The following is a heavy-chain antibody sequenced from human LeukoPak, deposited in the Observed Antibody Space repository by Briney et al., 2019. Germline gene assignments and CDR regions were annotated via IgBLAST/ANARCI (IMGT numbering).Heavy chain of an antibody. J-gene: IGHJ4*02. D-gene: IGHD4-17*01. Sequence: SETLSLTCAVYGGSFSGYYWSWIRQPPGKGLEWIGEINHSRRTNYNPSLKSRVTISVDTSKNQFSLKLSSVTAADTAVYYCARTHYGDLPFDYWGQGTLVTVSS. CDR2: INHSRRT. V-gene: IGHV4-34*01. CDR1: GGSFSGYY. CDR3: ARTHYGDLPFDY.